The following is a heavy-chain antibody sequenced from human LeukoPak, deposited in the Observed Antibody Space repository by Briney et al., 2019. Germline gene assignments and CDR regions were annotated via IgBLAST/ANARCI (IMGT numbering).Heavy chain of an antibody. CDR2: IYTSGST. CDR3: ASRPGPRSSAFDI. CDR1: GGSISSYY. Sequence: PSETLSLTCTVSGGSISSYYWSWIRQPAGKGLEWIGRIYTSGSTNYNPSLKSRVTISVDTSKNQFSLKLSSVTAADTAVYYCASRPGPRSSAFDIWGQGTMVTVSS. V-gene: IGHV4-4*07. J-gene: IGHJ3*02.